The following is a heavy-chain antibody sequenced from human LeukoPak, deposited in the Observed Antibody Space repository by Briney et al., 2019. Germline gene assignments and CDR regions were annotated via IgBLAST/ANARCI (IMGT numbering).Heavy chain of an antibody. V-gene: IGHV3-48*02. D-gene: IGHD3-22*01. CDR2: ISSSSSTI. J-gene: IGHJ4*02. CDR3: AREDAQDYYDSSGYYDY. Sequence: GGSLRLSCAASGFTFSSYSMNWVRQAPGKGLEWVPYISSSSSTIYYADSVKGRFTISRDNAKNSLYLQMNSLRDEDTAVYYCAREDAQDYYDSSGYYDYWGQGTLVTVSS. CDR1: GFTFSSYS.